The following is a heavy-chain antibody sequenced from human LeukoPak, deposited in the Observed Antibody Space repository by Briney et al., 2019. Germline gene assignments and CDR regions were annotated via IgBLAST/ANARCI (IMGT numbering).Heavy chain of an antibody. Sequence: PGGSLRLSCAASGFTFSSYAMSWVRQAPGKGLEWVSAISGSGGSTYYADSVKGRFTVSRDNSKNTLYLQMNSLRAEDTAVYYCAKDRSAGSYFDYWGQGTLVTVSS. D-gene: IGHD3-10*01. CDR2: ISGSGGST. J-gene: IGHJ4*02. V-gene: IGHV3-23*01. CDR1: GFTFSSYA. CDR3: AKDRSAGSYFDY.